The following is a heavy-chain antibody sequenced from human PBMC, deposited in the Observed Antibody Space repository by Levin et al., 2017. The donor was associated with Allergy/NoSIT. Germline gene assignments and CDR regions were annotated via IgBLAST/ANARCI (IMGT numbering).Heavy chain of an antibody. CDR3: ARWGAAAAGILGLTSLGYYYYGMDV. Sequence: RSGGSLRLSCAASGFTFSSYAMSWVRQAPGKGLEWVSAISGSGGSTYYADSVKGRFTISRDNSKNTLYLQMNSLRAEDTAVYYCARWGAAAAGILGLTSLGYYYYGMDVWGQGTTVTVSS. J-gene: IGHJ6*02. CDR2: ISGSGGST. V-gene: IGHV3-23*01. D-gene: IGHD6-13*01. CDR1: GFTFSSYA.